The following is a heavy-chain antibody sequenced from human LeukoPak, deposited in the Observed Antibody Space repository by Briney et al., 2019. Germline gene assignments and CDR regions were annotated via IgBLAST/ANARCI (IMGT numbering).Heavy chain of an antibody. CDR3: AKDLDGIGYDYYDSSGYLDY. CDR1: GFTFSSYG. V-gene: IGHV3-30*18. D-gene: IGHD3-22*01. CDR2: ISYDGSNK. Sequence: PGRSLRLSCAASGFTFSSYGMHWVRQAPGKGLEWVAVISYDGSNKYYADSVKGRFTISRDNSKNTLYLQMNSLRAEDTAVYYCAKDLDGIGYDYYDSSGYLDYWGQGTLVTVSS. J-gene: IGHJ4*02.